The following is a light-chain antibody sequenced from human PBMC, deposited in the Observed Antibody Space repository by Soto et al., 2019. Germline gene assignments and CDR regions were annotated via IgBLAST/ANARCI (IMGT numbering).Light chain of an antibody. V-gene: IGKV1-13*02. CDR2: DVS. CDR1: QDIRGA. Sequence: AIQVTQSPSSLSASVGDRVTITCRASQDIRGALAWYQQKPGKAPNLLIYDVSTLESGVPSRFSGSDSGTEFTLTISSLQPEDFGTYYCQKLNSYPITFGHGTRLEIK. J-gene: IGKJ5*01. CDR3: QKLNSYPIT.